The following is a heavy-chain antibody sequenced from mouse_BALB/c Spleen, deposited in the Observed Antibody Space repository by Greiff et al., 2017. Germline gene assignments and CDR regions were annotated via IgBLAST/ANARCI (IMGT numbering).Heavy chain of an antibody. D-gene: IGHD1-1*01. CDR2: IYWDDDK. Sequence: QVTLKVSGPGILQPSQTLSLTCSFSGFSLSTSGMGVSWIRQPSGKGLEWLAHIYWDDDKRYNPSLKSRLTISKDTSSNQVFLKITSVDTADTATYYCARMDYYGSRAMDYWGQGTSVTVSS. CDR3: ARMDYYGSRAMDY. CDR1: GFSLSTSGMG. J-gene: IGHJ4*01. V-gene: IGHV8-12*01.